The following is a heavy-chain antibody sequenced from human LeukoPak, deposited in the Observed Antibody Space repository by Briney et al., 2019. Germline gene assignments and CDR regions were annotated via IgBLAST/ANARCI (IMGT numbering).Heavy chain of an antibody. V-gene: IGHV3-23*01. D-gene: IGHD1-26*01. J-gene: IGHJ3*01. CDR2: ISCTGGST. Sequence: SGESLRLSCTASGFTFSSYSMNWVRQPPGKGLEWVSSISCTGGSTYYADPVRGRFILSSANSENTLYLQFNSLRAEDSGIYYCAKAFGIVGIGNPDDAFDVWGQGTVVTVS. CDR3: AKAFGIVGIGNPDDAFDV. CDR1: GFTFSSYS.